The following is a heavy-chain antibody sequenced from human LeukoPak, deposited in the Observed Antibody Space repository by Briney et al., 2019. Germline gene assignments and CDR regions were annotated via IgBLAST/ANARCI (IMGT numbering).Heavy chain of an antibody. CDR3: ARDRVAAAGTPGAEYFQH. D-gene: IGHD6-13*01. Sequence: ASVKVSCKASGGTFSSYAISWVRQAPGQGLEWMGRIIPILGTANYAQKFQGRVTITADKSTSTAYMELSSLRSEDTAVYYCARDRVAAAGTPGAEYFQHWGQGTLVTVSS. CDR1: GGTFSSYA. J-gene: IGHJ1*01. V-gene: IGHV1-69*04. CDR2: IIPILGTA.